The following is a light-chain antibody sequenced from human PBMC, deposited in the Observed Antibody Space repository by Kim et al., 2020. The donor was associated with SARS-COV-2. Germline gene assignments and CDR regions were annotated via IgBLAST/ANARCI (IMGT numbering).Light chain of an antibody. J-gene: IGLJ3*02. V-gene: IGLV1-44*01. CDR1: SSNIGSNN. CDR2: SNN. Sequence: QSVLTQPPSASGTPGQRVTISCSGSSSNIGSNNVNWYHHLPGTAPKLLIFSNNQRRSGVPDRFSGSTSAPSASLAIIGLQSDDETDYYCAAWDDSLDSRVFGGGTQLTVL. CDR3: AAWDDSLDSRV.